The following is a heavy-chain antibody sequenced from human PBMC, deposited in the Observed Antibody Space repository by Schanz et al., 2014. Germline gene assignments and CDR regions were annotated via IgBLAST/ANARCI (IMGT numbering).Heavy chain of an antibody. CDR1: GYIFINSG. D-gene: IGHD3-3*01. Sequence: QVQPVQSGAEVKKPGATVKVSCKASGYIFINSGISWVRQAPGQGLEWMGWISAYNGNTKYPQKLQGRVTMTTDTSTSTAYMALTDLRSDDTAVYYCARDRRFFDRDDLYYFDSWGQGTLVTVSS. V-gene: IGHV1-18*01. J-gene: IGHJ4*02. CDR2: ISAYNGNT. CDR3: ARDRRFFDRDDLYYFDS.